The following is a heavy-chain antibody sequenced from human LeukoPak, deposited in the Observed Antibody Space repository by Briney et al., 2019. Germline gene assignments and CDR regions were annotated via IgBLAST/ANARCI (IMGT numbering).Heavy chain of an antibody. CDR2: IRSKAYGGTT. D-gene: IGHD3-3*01. V-gene: IGHV3-49*04. J-gene: IGHJ4*02. CDR1: GYTFGDYA. CDR3: TRGSYYGFWSGYYRGSLVDY. Sequence: GGSLRLSCPASGYTFGDYAMSWVRQAPGKGLEWVGFIRSKAYGGTTEYAASVKGRFTISRDDSKSIAYLQMSSLKTEDTAVYYCTRGSYYGFWSGYYRGSLVDYWGQGTLVTVSS.